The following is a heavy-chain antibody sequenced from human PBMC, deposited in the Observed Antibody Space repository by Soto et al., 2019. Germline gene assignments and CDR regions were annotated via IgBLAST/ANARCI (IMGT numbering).Heavy chain of an antibody. J-gene: IGHJ6*02. CDR3: VAELTLHYQNRGGLDV. CDR1: GGTFSSYT. D-gene: IGHD1-26*01. CDR2: IIPNTDIT. Sequence: QVQLVQSGAEVKKPGSSVKVSCRASGGTFSSYTFSWVRQGPGQGPEWMGRIIPNTDITNNAHKFQGRVTITADKSTSTVYMDMNSLRAEDTAVYYCVAELTLHYQNRGGLDVWGQGTTVTVSS. V-gene: IGHV1-69*02.